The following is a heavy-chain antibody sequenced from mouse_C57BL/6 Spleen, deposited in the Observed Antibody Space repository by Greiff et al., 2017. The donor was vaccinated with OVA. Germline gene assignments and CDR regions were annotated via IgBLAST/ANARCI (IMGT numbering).Heavy chain of an antibody. D-gene: IGHD3-1*01. CDR1: GFTFSSYG. V-gene: IGHV5-6*01. CDR2: ISSGGSYT. Sequence: EVHLVESGGDLVKPGGSLKLSCAASGFTFSSYGMSWVRQTPDKRLEWVATISSGGSYTYYPDSVKGRFTISRDNAKNTLYLQMSSLKSEDTAMYYCARQNSSYYAMDYWGQGTSVTVSS. CDR3: ARQNSSYYAMDY. J-gene: IGHJ4*01.